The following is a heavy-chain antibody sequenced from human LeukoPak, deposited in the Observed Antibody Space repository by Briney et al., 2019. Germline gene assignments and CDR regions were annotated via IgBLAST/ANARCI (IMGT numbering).Heavy chain of an antibody. CDR2: MNPNSGNT. Sequence: ASVTVSCTASGYTFTSYDINWVRQATGQGLEWMGWMNPNSGNTGYAQKFQGRVTMTRNTSISTAYMELSSLRSEDTAVYYCARGDYVFGAVDYWGQGTLVTVSS. CDR3: ARGDYVFGAVDY. V-gene: IGHV1-8*01. CDR1: GYTFTSYD. J-gene: IGHJ4*02. D-gene: IGHD3-16*01.